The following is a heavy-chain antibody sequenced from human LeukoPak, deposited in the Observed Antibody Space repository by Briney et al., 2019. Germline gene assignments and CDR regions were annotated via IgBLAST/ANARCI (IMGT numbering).Heavy chain of an antibody. CDR1: GGSISSYY. J-gene: IGHJ4*02. D-gene: IGHD2-15*01. CDR2: IYYSGST. CDR3: ASHRRGGGYCSGGSCYFDY. V-gene: IGHV4-59*08. Sequence: PSETLSLTCTVSGGSISSYYWSWIRQPPGKGLEWIGYIYYSGSTNYNPSLKSRVTISVDTSKNQFSLKLSSVTAADTAVYYCASHRRGGGYCSGGSCYFDYWGQGTLVTVSS.